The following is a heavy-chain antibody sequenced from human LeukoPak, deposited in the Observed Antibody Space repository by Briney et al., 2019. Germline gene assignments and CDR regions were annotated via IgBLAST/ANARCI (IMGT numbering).Heavy chain of an antibody. D-gene: IGHD3-9*01. CDR3: ARGAYYDILTGYGVGNWFDP. V-gene: IGHV3-30*04. J-gene: IGHJ5*02. CDR1: GFTFSSYA. CDR2: ISYDGSNK. Sequence: PGGSLGLSCAASGFTFSSYAMHWVRQAPGKGLEWVAVISYDGSNKYYADSVKGRFTISRDNSKNTLYLQMNSLRAEDTAVYYCARGAYYDILTGYGVGNWFDPWGQGTLVTVSS.